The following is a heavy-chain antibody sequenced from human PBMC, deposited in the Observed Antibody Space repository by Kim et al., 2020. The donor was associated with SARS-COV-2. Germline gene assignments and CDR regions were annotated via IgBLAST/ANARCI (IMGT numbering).Heavy chain of an antibody. V-gene: IGHV4-34*01. CDR3: ASVRFYSGYYNY. Sequence: NYNPSLKSRVTRSVDTSKNQFSRKLSSVTAADTAVYYCASVRFYSGYYNYWGQGTLVTVSS. D-gene: IGHD3-3*01. J-gene: IGHJ4*02.